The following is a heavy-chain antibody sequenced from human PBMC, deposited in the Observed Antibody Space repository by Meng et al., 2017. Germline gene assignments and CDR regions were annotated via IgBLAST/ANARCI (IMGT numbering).Heavy chain of an antibody. CDR3: AKDRSYASNDAFDI. J-gene: IGHJ3*02. D-gene: IGHD2-2*01. Sequence: GESLKISRAASGFTFSSYAMSWVRQAPGKGLEWVSAISGSGGSTYYADSVKGRFTISRDNSKNTLYLQMNSLRAEDTAVYYCAKDRSYASNDAFDIWGQGTMVTVSS. CDR1: GFTFSSYA. V-gene: IGHV3-23*01. CDR2: ISGSGGST.